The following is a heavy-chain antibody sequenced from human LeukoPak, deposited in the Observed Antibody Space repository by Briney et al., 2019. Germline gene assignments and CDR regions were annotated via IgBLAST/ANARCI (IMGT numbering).Heavy chain of an antibody. V-gene: IGHV7-4-1*02. CDR3: ARGPYSSSW. CDR2: INTNTGNP. CDR1: GYTFTGYS. D-gene: IGHD6-13*01. Sequence: ASVKVSCKASGYTFTGYSINWVRQAPGQGLEFMGWINTNTGNPTYAQGFTGRFVFSLDTSVSTAYLQISSLKAEDTAAYYCARGPYSSSWWGQGTLVTVSS. J-gene: IGHJ4*02.